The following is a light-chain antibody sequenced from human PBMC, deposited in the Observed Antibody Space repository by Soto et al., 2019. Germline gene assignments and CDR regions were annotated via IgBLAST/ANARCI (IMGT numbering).Light chain of an antibody. CDR2: EVS. Sequence: QSALTQPVSVSGSPGQSITISCTGTSSDVGGYNYVSWSQQHPGKAPQLMIYEVSNRPSGVSNRFSGSKSGNTASLTISGLQAEDEADYYCSSYTSSSTYVFGTGTKVTVL. CDR3: SSYTSSSTYV. J-gene: IGLJ1*01. V-gene: IGLV2-14*01. CDR1: SSDVGGYNY.